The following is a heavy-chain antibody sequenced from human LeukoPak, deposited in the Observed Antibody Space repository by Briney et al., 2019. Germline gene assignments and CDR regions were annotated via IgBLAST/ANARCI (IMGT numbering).Heavy chain of an antibody. V-gene: IGHV4-59*01. CDR2: ISYSGYT. CDR1: GGSINRYY. J-gene: IGHJ4*02. CDR3: ARGRNENGAMFFDS. Sequence: PSETLSRTCTVSGGSINRYYWNWIRQAPGKGLEWVGFISYSGYTSYSPSLKSRVAISVDTANSQFSLRLNSMTAADTAIYYCARGRNENGAMFFDSWAQGNLVTVSS. D-gene: IGHD2-2*01.